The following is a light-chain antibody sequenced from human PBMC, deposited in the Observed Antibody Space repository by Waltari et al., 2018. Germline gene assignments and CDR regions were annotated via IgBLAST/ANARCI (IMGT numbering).Light chain of an antibody. CDR2: LVS. V-gene: IGKV2-28*01. Sequence: DIVMTQSPLSLSVTPGEPASISCRSSQSLLHGSGNTFLDWYLQKTGQSPQLLIYLVSNRAAGVPDRFRGSGSGTDCTLKISRVEAEDVGVYFCMQALQTPWTFGQGTKVEIK. CDR3: MQALQTPWT. J-gene: IGKJ1*01. CDR1: QSLLHGSGNTF.